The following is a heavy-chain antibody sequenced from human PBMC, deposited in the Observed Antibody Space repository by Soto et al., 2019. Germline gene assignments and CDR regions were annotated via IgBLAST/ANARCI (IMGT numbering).Heavy chain of an antibody. J-gene: IGHJ1*01. CDR3: AREDSIIIPDVSDF. V-gene: IGHV3-21*06. Sequence: KTGGSLRLSCTVSGFAFNNYGINWVRQAPGKGLEWVSSISKSDYTYYSDSVKGRFTISRDNAKNSVSLQMNTLRVEDTAVYYCAREDSIIIPDVSDFWGQGKLVTVSS. D-gene: IGHD3-22*01. CDR2: ISKSDYT. CDR1: GFAFNNYG.